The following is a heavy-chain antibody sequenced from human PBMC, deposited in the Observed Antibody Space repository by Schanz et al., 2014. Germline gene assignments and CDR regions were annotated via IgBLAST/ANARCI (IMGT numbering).Heavy chain of an antibody. Sequence: EVQLVESGGGLVKPGDSLRLSCAASGFTFSSYTMKWVRQAPGKGLEWVSSISSTSTYLYYADSVKGRFTISRDNSKNTLYLQMDTLRVEDTAMFYCARDMTIAPAWGQGTLVTVSS. V-gene: IGHV3-21*01. CDR1: GFTFSSYT. D-gene: IGHD6-13*01. J-gene: IGHJ5*02. CDR2: ISSTSTYL. CDR3: ARDMTIAPA.